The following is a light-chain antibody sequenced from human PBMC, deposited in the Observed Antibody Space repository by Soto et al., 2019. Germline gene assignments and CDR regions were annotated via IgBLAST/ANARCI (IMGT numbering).Light chain of an antibody. CDR3: QSYDSRLSGWV. V-gene: IGLV1-40*01. Sequence: QSVLTQPPSVSGAPAQRVTISCTGSSSNIGAGYDVHWYQQLPGTAPKLLIYGNSNRPSGVPDRFSGSKSGTSASLAITGLQAEDEADYYCQSYDSRLSGWVFGGGTKLTVL. CDR2: GNS. CDR1: SSNIGAGYD. J-gene: IGLJ3*02.